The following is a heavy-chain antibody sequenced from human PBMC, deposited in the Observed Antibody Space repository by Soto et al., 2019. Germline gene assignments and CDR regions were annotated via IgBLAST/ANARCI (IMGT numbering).Heavy chain of an antibody. D-gene: IGHD2-8*01. CDR2: VFLGDSDA. CDR3: ARRRGRCSDGVCYSWWFDP. J-gene: IGHJ5*02. Sequence: GESLKISCKGSGYNFDNYWIGWVRHTPDKGLEWIGFVFLGDSDARYSPAFQGQVTMSADRSSTYLQWSSLKASDTGIYYCARRRGRCSDGVCYSWWFDPWGQGTRVTVSS. CDR1: GYNFDNYW. V-gene: IGHV5-51*01.